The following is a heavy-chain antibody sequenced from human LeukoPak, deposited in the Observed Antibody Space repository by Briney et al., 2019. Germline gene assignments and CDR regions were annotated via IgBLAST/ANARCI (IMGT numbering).Heavy chain of an antibody. V-gene: IGHV3-9*03. Sequence: PGRSLRLSCAASGFTFDDYAMHWVRQAPGKGLEWVSGISWNSGSIGYADSVKGRFTISRDNAKNSLYLQMNSLRAEDMALYYCARLSSSSEDYFDYWGQGTLVTVS. CDR3: ARLSSSSEDYFDY. CDR1: GFTFDDYA. D-gene: IGHD6-6*01. CDR2: ISWNSGSI. J-gene: IGHJ4*02.